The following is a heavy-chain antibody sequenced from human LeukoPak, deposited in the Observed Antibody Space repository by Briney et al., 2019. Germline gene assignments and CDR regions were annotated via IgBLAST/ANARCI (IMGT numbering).Heavy chain of an antibody. V-gene: IGHV3-53*01. CDR1: GFSVSSNY. CDR3: ARDWAYGSGSYRGY. J-gene: IGHJ4*02. CDR2: IYGGGST. D-gene: IGHD3-10*01. Sequence: GGSLRLSCVASGFSVSSNYVSWVRQAPGKGLEWVSVIYGGGSTYYADSVKGRFTISRDNSKNTLYLQMNSLRAEDTAVYYCARDWAYGSGSYRGYWGQGTLVTVSS.